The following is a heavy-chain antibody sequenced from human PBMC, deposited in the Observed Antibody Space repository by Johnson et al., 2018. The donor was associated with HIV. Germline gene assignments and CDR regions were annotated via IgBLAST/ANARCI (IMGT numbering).Heavy chain of an antibody. CDR3: ARGLAVAGTENAFDI. J-gene: IGHJ3*02. D-gene: IGHD6-19*01. V-gene: IGHV3-9*01. CDR1: GFTFEDYA. Sequence: QLVESGGGLVQPGRSLRLSCVASGFTFEDYAMHWVRQAPGKGLEWVSGLSWNSDDIGYADSVTGRFSISRDKAKNALHLQMNSLTAEDTAVYYCARGLAVAGTENAFDIWGRGTIVTISS. CDR2: LSWNSDDI.